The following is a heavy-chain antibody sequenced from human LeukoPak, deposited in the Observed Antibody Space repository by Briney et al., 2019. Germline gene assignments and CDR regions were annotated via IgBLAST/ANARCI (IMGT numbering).Heavy chain of an antibody. D-gene: IGHD3-10*01. CDR2: INPNSGGT. J-gene: IGHJ4*02. CDR1: RGTFSKYA. V-gene: IGHV1-2*02. CDR3: ARDHLPPGGSGSYYIPVY. Sequence: ASVKVSCKASRGTFSKYAISWVRQAPGQGLEWMGWINPNSGGTNYAQKFQGRVTMTRDTSISTAYMELSRLRSDDTAVYYCARDHLPPGGSGSYYIPVYWGQGTLVTVSS.